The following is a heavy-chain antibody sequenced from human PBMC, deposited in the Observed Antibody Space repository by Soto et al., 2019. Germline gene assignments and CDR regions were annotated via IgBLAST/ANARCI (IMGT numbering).Heavy chain of an antibody. CDR1: GYTFTNFG. Sequence: QVQLVQSGAEVKKPGASVKVSCKASGYTFTNFGISWVRQAPGQGLEWMGWISAYNGNTNYAQNFQGRVTMTTDTSTSTAYMELRSLRSDDXXXXXXXXXXTPIDYWGQGTLVTVSS. J-gene: IGHJ4*02. V-gene: IGHV1-18*01. CDR2: ISAYNGNT. CDR3: XXXXTPIDY.